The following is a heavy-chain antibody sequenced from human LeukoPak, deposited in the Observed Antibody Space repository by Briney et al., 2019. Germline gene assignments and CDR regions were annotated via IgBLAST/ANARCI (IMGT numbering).Heavy chain of an antibody. CDR2: INPNSGVT. D-gene: IGHD4-17*01. CDR1: GYTFTGYY. CDR3: PRDRPYGDYLYYFDY. J-gene: IGHJ4*02. V-gene: IGHV1-2*02. Sequence: GASVKVSCKASGYTFTGYYMHWVRQAPGQGLEWMGWINPNSGVTNYAQKFQGRVTMTGDTSISTAYMELSRLRSDDTAVYYCPRDRPYGDYLYYFDYWGQGTLVTVSS.